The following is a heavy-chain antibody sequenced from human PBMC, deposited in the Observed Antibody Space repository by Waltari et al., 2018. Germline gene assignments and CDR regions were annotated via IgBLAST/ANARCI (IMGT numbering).Heavy chain of an antibody. Sequence: QVQLVQSGAEVKKPGASVKVSCKASGYTFISNAINWVRQAPGQGLEWMGWISAYDGSTEYAKICQGRISMTTDTSTRTAYMELRGLTSDDSAVYYCARLAHHGVSGGDFWGQGTLVTVSS. V-gene: IGHV1-18*04. CDR1: GYTFISNA. J-gene: IGHJ4*02. D-gene: IGHD3-10*01. CDR3: ARLAHHGVSGGDF. CDR2: ISAYDGST.